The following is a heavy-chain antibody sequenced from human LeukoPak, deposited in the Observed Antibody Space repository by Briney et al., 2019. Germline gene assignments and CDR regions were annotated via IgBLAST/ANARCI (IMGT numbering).Heavy chain of an antibody. J-gene: IGHJ6*03. CDR1: GGSISSYY. D-gene: IGHD6-13*01. CDR3: ARVYSSSWYYYYYYMDV. Sequence: SETLSLTCTVSGGSISSYYWSWIRQPSGKGLEWIGYIYYSGSTNYNPSLKSRVTISVDTSKNQFSLKLSSVTAADTAVYYCARVYSSSWYYYYYYMDVWGKGTTVTISS. V-gene: IGHV4-59*12. CDR2: IYYSGST.